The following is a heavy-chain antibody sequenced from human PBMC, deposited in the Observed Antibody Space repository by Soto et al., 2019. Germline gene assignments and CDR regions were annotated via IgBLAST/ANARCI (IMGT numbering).Heavy chain of an antibody. CDR3: ASGASRWYPYFFDS. CDR2: IIPYYNTL. V-gene: IGHV1-69*01. J-gene: IGHJ4*02. CDR1: EGTFNSYA. D-gene: IGHD6-13*01. Sequence: QAQVVQSGAEVRKPGASVKLSCKASEGTFNSYAIAWVRQAPGQGLEWMGGIIPYYNTLNYAQKFQDRVTITADDSTNTVYMELSSLRSDDTAVYFCASGASRWYPYFFDSWAQGPLVTVSS.